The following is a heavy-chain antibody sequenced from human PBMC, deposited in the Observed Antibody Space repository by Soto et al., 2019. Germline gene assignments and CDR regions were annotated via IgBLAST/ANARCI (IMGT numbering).Heavy chain of an antibody. J-gene: IGHJ6*02. CDR1: GYSFTSYW. V-gene: IGHV5-51*01. CDR3: ARKSLRSNYYYYYGMDV. CDR2: IYPGDSDT. Sequence: PGESLKISCKGSGYSFTSYWIGWVRQMPGKGLEWMGIIYPGDSDTRYSPSFQGQVTISADKPISTAYLQWSSLKASDTAMYYCARKSLRSNYYYYYGMDVWGQGTTVTVSS. D-gene: IGHD2-21*02.